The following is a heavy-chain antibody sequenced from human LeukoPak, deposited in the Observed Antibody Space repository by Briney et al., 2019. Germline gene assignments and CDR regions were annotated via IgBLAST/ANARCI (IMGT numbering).Heavy chain of an antibody. CDR1: GYSISSGYY. J-gene: IGHJ5*02. CDR3: ARVDHPLWSGQDGGFWIDP. V-gene: IGHV4-38-2*02. Sequence: PSETLSLTCTVSGYSISSGYYWGWIRQPPGKGLEWVGSIYHGGSTYYNPSLKSRVTISVDTSKNQFSQKLSSVTAADTAVYYCARVDHPLWSGQDGGFWIDPWGQGTLVTVSS. CDR2: IYHGGST. D-gene: IGHD3-3*01.